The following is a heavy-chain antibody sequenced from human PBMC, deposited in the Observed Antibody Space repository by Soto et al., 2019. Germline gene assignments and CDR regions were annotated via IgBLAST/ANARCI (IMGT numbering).Heavy chain of an antibody. CDR1: GGSISSGGYY. CDR3: ARDSRQLTQGWFDP. V-gene: IGHV4-31*02. CDR2: IYYSGST. J-gene: IGHJ5*02. Sequence: TSETLSLTCTFSGGSISSGGYYLSWIRQHPGKGLEWIGYIYYSGSTYYNPSLKSRVTISVDTSKNQFSLKLSSVTAADTAVYYCARDSRQLTQGWFDPWGQGTLVTVSS. D-gene: IGHD6-13*01.